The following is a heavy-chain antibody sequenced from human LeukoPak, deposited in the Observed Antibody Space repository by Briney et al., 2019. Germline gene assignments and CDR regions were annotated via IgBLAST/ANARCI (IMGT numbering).Heavy chain of an antibody. Sequence: SETLSLTCAVYGGSFSGYYWSWIRQPPGKGLEWIGEINHSGSTNYDPSLKSRVTISVDTSKNQFSLKLSSVTAADTAVYYCARRRGTAPYDYWGQGTLVTVSS. CDR2: INHSGST. V-gene: IGHV4-34*01. D-gene: IGHD1-1*01. CDR3: ARRRGTAPYDY. J-gene: IGHJ4*02. CDR1: GGSFSGYY.